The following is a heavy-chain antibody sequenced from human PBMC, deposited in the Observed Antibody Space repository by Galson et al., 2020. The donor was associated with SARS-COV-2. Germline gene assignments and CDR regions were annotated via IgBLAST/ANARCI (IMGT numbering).Heavy chain of an antibody. V-gene: IGHV3-33*06. CDR2: IWYDGSNK. Sequence: GESLKISCAASGFTFSSYGMHWVRQAPGKGLEWVAVIWYDGSNKYYADSVKGRFTISRDNSKNTLYLQMNSLRAEDTAVYYCAKDPPSQFDPSEFDIWGQGTMVTVSS. D-gene: IGHD2-2*01. J-gene: IGHJ3*02. CDR1: GFTFSSYG. CDR3: AKDPPSQFDPSEFDI.